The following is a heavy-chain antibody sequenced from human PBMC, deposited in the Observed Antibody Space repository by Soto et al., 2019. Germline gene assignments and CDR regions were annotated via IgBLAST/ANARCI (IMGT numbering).Heavy chain of an antibody. Sequence: ASVKVSCKASGYTFTGYYMHWVRQAPGQGLEWMGWINPNSGGTNYAQKFQGRVTMTRDTSISTAYMELSRLRSDDTAVYYCARGDSSSWFNGYYYYGMDVWGPGTTVTVSS. CDR2: INPNSGGT. J-gene: IGHJ6*02. CDR1: GYTFTGYY. CDR3: ARGDSSSWFNGYYYYGMDV. D-gene: IGHD6-13*01. V-gene: IGHV1-2*02.